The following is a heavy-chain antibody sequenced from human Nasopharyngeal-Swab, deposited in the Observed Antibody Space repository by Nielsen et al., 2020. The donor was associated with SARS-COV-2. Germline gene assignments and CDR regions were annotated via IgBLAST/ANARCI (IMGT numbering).Heavy chain of an antibody. J-gene: IGHJ6*02. CDR2: IIPIFGTA. Sequence: WVRQAPGQGLEWMGGIIPIFGTANYAQKFQGRVTITADESTSTAYMELSSLRSEDTAVYYCARWGIVATGSYYHYGMDVWGQGTTVTVSS. CDR3: ARWGIVATGSYYHYGMDV. D-gene: IGHD5-12*01. V-gene: IGHV1-69*01.